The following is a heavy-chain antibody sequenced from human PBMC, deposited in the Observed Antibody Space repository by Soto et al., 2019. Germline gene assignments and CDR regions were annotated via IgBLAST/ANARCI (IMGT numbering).Heavy chain of an antibody. V-gene: IGHV3-21*01. CDR2: VSKSGHA. J-gene: IGHJ4*02. CDR3: AREDSIIIPAVSDF. Sequence: GGSLRLSCTVSGFTFNNYGINWVRQAPGKGLEWVSSVSKSGHAYYSDSVKGRFTISRDNAKNSVSLQMNTLRVEDTAVYYCAREDSIIIPAVSDFWGQGTLVTVSS. D-gene: IGHD3-22*01. CDR1: GFTFNNYG.